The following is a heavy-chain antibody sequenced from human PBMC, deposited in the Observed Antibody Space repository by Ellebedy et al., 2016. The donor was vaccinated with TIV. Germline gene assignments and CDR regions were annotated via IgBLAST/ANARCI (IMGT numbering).Heavy chain of an antibody. V-gene: IGHV4-30-4*08. CDR2: IYYSGSA. D-gene: IGHD1-20*01. CDR3: ARGLTGNAFDI. Sequence: SGPTLVKPTQTLTLTCSFSGFSLTTSGMCVSWIRQPPGKGLEWVGYIYYSGSAYYNSSLKGRVKISVDRSKKQISLELNSVTAADTAVYFCARGLTGNAFDIWGQGTMVTVSS. J-gene: IGHJ3*02. CDR1: GFSLTTSGMC.